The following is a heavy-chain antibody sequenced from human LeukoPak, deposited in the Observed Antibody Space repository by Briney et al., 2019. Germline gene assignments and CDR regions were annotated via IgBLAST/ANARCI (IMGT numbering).Heavy chain of an antibody. J-gene: IGHJ4*02. CDR2: INSDGSAT. CDR3: ARGTAGYHSSYFDY. CDR1: GFTFGSPW. V-gene: IGHV3-74*01. Sequence: GGSLRLSCAASGFTFGSPWMHWVRQAPGKGLVWVSRINSDGSATAYADSVKGRFTISRDNAENTLYLQMNSLRAEDTAVYYCARGTAGYHSSYFDYWGLGTLVTVSS. D-gene: IGHD3-16*02.